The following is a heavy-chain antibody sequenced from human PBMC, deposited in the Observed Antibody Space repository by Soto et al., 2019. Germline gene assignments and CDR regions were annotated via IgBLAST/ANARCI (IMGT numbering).Heavy chain of an antibody. CDR1: GGSISSGSYY. V-gene: IGHV4-39*01. CDR3: ARPSVAGTSDAFDI. D-gene: IGHD6-19*01. Sequence: QLQESGPGLVKPSETLSLTCSVSGGSISSGSYYWGWIRQPPGKGLEWIGSIYYSGSTYYNPSLKSRVTISVDTSKNQFSLKLRYVTAADTAVYHCARPSVAGTSDAFDIWGQGTMVTVFS. J-gene: IGHJ3*02. CDR2: IYYSGST.